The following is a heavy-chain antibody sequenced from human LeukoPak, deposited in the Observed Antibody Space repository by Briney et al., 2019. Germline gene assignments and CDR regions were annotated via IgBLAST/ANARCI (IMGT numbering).Heavy chain of an antibody. V-gene: IGHV3-30-3*01. J-gene: IGHJ4*02. CDR3: AKGASSSWRGDFDY. D-gene: IGHD6-13*01. CDR1: GFTFSSYA. Sequence: PGGSLRLSCAASGFTFSSYAMHWVRQAPGKGLEWVAVISYDGSNKYYADSVKGRFTISRDNSKNTLYLQMNSLRAEDTAVYYCAKGASSSWRGDFDYWGQGSLVTVSS. CDR2: ISYDGSNK.